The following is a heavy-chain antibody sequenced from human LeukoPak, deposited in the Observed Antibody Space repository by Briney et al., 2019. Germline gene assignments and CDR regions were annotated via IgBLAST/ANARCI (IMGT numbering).Heavy chain of an antibody. J-gene: IGHJ4*02. Sequence: PSETLSLTCTVSGASISSDYWNWIRQPPGKGLGWLGHVYHSGSTNYNPSLKSRVTISVDTSKNQFSLKLSSVTAADTAVYYCARAGNYYYSSGYYSHFDYWGQGTLVTVSS. CDR3: ARAGNYYYSSGYYSHFDY. CDR1: GASISSDY. D-gene: IGHD3-22*01. CDR2: VYHSGST. V-gene: IGHV4-59*01.